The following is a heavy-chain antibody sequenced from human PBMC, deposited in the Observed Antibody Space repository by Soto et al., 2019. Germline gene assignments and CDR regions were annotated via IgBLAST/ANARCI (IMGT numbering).Heavy chain of an antibody. CDR2: ISAYNGNT. V-gene: IGHV1-18*01. CDR3: ARAWFGDFVYYFDY. J-gene: IGHJ4*02. D-gene: IGHD3-10*01. Sequence: ASVKVSCKASGYTFTSYGISWVRQAPGQGLEWMGRISAYNGNTNYAQKLQGRVTMTTDTSTSTAYMELRSLRSDDTAVYYCARAWFGDFVYYFDYWGQGTLVTVSS. CDR1: GYTFTSYG.